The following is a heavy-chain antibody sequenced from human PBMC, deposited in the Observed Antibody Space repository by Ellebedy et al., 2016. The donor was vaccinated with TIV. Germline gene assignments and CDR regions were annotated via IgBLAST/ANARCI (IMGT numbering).Heavy chain of an antibody. V-gene: IGHV3-23*01. CDR1: GFTLRSYA. Sequence: GESLKIPCSASGFTLRSYAKSRVRQAPGKGLEWVSGIRDSGGSTYYSDSVKGRFTISRDNSKNTLYLQMNSLRAEDTAVYYCAKERGTVGVPLFDYWGQGTLVTVSS. CDR2: IRDSGGST. J-gene: IGHJ4*02. D-gene: IGHD2/OR15-2a*01. CDR3: AKERGTVGVPLFDY.